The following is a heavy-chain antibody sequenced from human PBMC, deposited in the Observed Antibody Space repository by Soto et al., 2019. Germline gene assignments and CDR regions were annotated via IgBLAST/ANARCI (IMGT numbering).Heavy chain of an antibody. CDR1: GGSVSSGSYY. D-gene: IGHD3-3*01. Sequence: PSETLSLTCTVSGGSVSSGSYYWSWIRQPPGKGLEWIGYIYYSGSTNYNPSLKSRVTISVDTSKNQFSLKLSSVTAADTAVYYCAREGITIFGVVILYYGMDVWGQGTTVTVSS. CDR2: IYYSGST. J-gene: IGHJ6*02. CDR3: AREGITIFGVVILYYGMDV. V-gene: IGHV4-61*01.